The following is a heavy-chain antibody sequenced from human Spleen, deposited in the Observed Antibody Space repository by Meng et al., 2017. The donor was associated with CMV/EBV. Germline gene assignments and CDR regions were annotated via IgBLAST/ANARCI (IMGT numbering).Heavy chain of an antibody. J-gene: IGHJ3*02. CDR1: GLPFSRYD. CDR3: ARFLSWEPDDAFDI. V-gene: IGHV3-30*02. CDR2: IQYDGSSH. Sequence: SGLPFSRYDMHWVRQSPGKGLEWVAFIQYDGSSHYYADSVKGRFAISRDNSKNTLYLQMNSLKPEDTAVYYCARFLSWEPDDAFDIWGQGAMVTVSS. D-gene: IGHD1-26*01.